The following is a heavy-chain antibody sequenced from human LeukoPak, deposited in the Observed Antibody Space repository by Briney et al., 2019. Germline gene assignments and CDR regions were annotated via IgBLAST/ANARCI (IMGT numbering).Heavy chain of an antibody. J-gene: IGHJ4*02. CDR1: GSNFVNTW. V-gene: IGHV3-74*01. D-gene: IGHD2-21*01. Sequence: GGSLRLSCAASGSNFVNTWMHWVRQTPGKGLVWVARIKNDGSGIIYADSVEGRFTISRDNARNTVYLQMNSLRAEDTAVYYCARERGVSHPFDYWGQGTLVTVSS. CDR3: ARERGVSHPFDY. CDR2: IKNDGSGI.